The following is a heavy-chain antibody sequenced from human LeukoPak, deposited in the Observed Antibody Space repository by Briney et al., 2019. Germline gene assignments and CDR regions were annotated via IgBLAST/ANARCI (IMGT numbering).Heavy chain of an antibody. CDR3: ARDGHSVNHYYYYMDV. D-gene: IGHD5/OR15-5a*01. J-gene: IGHJ6*03. CDR2: IYITGGT. CDR1: GDSISSGSYY. Sequence: PSETLSLTCTVSGDSISSGSYYWSWIRQPAGKGLEWIGRIYITGGTNYNPSLKSRVTISVDTSKNQFSLNLSSVTAADTAVYYCARDGHSVNHYYYYMDVWGKGTTVTISS. V-gene: IGHV4-61*02.